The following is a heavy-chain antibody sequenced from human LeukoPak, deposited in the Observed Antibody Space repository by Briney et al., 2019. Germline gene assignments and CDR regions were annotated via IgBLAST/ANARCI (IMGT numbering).Heavy chain of an antibody. D-gene: IGHD3-22*01. V-gene: IGHV3-30*19. J-gene: IGHJ4*02. CDR3: ASAFYYDSSGYYYEANDY. CDR1: GFTFSTCG. CDR2: ISYDGSNK. Sequence: GGSLRLSCAASGFTFSTCGMHWVRQAPGKGLEWVAVISYDGSNKYYADSVKGRFTISRDNSKNTLYLQMNSLRAEDTAVYYCASAFYYDSSGYYYEANDYWGQGTLVTVSS.